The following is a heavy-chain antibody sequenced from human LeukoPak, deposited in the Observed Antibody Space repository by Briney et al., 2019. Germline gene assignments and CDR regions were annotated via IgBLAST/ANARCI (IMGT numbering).Heavy chain of an antibody. CDR3: ARDFPGGY. J-gene: IGHJ4*02. CDR1: GGSISSYY. V-gene: IGHV4-59*01. D-gene: IGHD1-1*01. Sequence: SETLSLTCTVSGGSISSYYWSWIRQPPGKGLEWIGYIYYSGSTNYNPSLKSRVTISVDTSKNQFSLKLSSVTAADTAVYYCARDFPGGYWGQGTLVTVSP. CDR2: IYYSGST.